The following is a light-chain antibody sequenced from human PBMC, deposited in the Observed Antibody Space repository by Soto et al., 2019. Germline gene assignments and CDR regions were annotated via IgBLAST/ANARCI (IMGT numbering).Light chain of an antibody. Sequence: EIVLTQSPGTLSLSPGERATLSCRASQSVSNYLAWYQHKPGQAPRLLIYDASNRATGIPDRFSGSGSGTDFTLTISRLEPEDFAVYYCQQFSSYPLTFGGGTKVDIK. CDR1: QSVSNY. CDR2: DAS. J-gene: IGKJ4*01. CDR3: QQFSSYPLT. V-gene: IGKV3-20*01.